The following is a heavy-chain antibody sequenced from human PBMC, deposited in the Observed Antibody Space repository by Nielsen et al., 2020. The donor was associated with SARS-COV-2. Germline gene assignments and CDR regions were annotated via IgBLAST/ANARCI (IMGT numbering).Heavy chain of an antibody. J-gene: IGHJ2*01. V-gene: IGHV5-51*01. CDR3: ARLSRGLWNFDL. CDR1: GYSFTSYW. CDR2: IYPGDSET. Sequence: GESLKISCEASGYSFTSYWIGWVRQLPGKGLEWVGIIYPGDSETRYGPSFRGQVTVSADKSSKTAYLQWSSLRASDTAIYFCARLSRGLWNFDLWGRGTLVTVSS. D-gene: IGHD3-16*01.